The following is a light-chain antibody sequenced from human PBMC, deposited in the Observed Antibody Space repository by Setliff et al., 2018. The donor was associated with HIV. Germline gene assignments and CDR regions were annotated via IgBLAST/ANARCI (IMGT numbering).Light chain of an antibody. CDR2: SDN. V-gene: IGLV1-44*01. J-gene: IGLJ1*01. CDR1: NSNIGSRT. CDR3: AAWVDSLNGMV. Sequence: SALAQPPSASGTPGQRVTISCSGSNSNIGSRTVNWYRQLPGTAPKLLIYSDNRRPSGVPDRFSGSKSGTSASLAIGGLQSEDEGDYNCAAWVDSLNGMVFASGTQGTV.